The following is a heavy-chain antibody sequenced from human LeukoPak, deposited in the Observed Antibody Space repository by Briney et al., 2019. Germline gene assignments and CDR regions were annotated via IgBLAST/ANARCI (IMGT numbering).Heavy chain of an antibody. CDR3: ARGLYGSGRRSLMAH. CDR1: GFPFHNYW. J-gene: IGHJ4*02. D-gene: IGHD3-10*01. Sequence: TGGSLRLSCAASGFPFHNYWMTWVRQAPGKGLEWVANINQDDNEKYYLDSVKGRFTISRDNAETSLFLQMTSLRVEDTAIYYCARGLYGSGRRSLMAHWGPGTLVAVS. V-gene: IGHV3-7*01. CDR2: INQDDNEK.